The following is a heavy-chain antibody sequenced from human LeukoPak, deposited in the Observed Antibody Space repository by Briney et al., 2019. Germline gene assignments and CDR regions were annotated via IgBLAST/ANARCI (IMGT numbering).Heavy chain of an antibody. D-gene: IGHD4-17*01. V-gene: IGHV4-39*01. CDR1: GGSISSSIYY. Sequence: SETLSLTCTVSGGSISSSIYYWGWIRQPPGKGLEWIGSIYYSGSTYYNPSLKSRVTISVDTSKNQFSLKLSSVTAADTAVYYCARHYGDYGGGGYFDYWGQGTLVTVSS. J-gene: IGHJ4*02. CDR2: IYYSGST. CDR3: ARHYGDYGGGGYFDY.